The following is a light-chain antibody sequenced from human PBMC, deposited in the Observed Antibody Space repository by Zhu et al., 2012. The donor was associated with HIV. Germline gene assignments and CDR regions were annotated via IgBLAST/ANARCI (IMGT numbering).Light chain of an antibody. J-gene: IGKJ5*01. Sequence: EIVMTQSPATLSMSPGERATLSCRASQGVSSSLAWYQQKPGQAPRLLIYGASTRATGVPARFSGSGSGTEFTLTITNIQSEDFAVYFCQNYNNWPPVTFGQGTRLEIK. CDR1: QGVSSS. CDR3: QNYNNWPPVT. CDR2: GAS. V-gene: IGKV3-15*01.